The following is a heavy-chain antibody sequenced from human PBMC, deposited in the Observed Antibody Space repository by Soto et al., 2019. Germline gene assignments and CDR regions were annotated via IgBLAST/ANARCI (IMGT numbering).Heavy chain of an antibody. CDR2: IDHIVETA. CDR1: GGALTSYP. Sequence: QVRLEQSGAEVKKPGSSVRVSFQASGGALTSYPIHWVRQAPGQGLEWMGVIDHIVETANLAENFKTRLTLTAETSTKTVYRDITSLRSADTAIYFCATYPRPYKWTDIWGRGTQLTVSS. V-gene: IGHV1-69*06. D-gene: IGHD1-20*01. J-gene: IGHJ4*02. CDR3: ATYPRPYKWTDI.